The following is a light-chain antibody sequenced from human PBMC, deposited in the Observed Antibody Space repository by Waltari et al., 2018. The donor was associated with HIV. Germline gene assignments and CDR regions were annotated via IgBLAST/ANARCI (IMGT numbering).Light chain of an antibody. CDR2: EGS. V-gene: IGLV2-23*01. CDR1: SSDVGSYNL. J-gene: IGLJ3*02. Sequence: QSALTPPASVSGSPGQSITISCTGTSSDVGSYNLVSWYQQHPGKAPKLMIYEGSKRPSGVSNRFSGSKSGNTASLTISGLQAEDEADYYCCSYAGSSTLVFGGGTKLTVL. CDR3: CSYAGSSTLV.